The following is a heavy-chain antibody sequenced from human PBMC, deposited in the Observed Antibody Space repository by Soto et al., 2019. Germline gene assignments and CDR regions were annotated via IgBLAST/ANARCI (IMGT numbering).Heavy chain of an antibody. V-gene: IGHV3-23*01. J-gene: IGHJ4*02. Sequence: GGSLRLSCAASGFTFSSNAMSWVRQAPGKGLEWVSAIGGSGDATYYADSVEGRFAISRDNSKNTLYLQLNSLRAEDTAVYYCAKIPNVYVFGSQLDYWGQGTLVTVSS. CDR3: AKIPNVYVFGSQLDY. CDR1: GFTFSSNA. CDR2: IGGSGDAT. D-gene: IGHD2-8*01.